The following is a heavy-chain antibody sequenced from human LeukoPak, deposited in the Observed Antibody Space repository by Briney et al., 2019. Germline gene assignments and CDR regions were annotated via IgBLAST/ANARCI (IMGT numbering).Heavy chain of an antibody. Sequence: GGSLRLSCAASGFTFDDYGMSWVRQAPGKGLEWVSGINWNGGSTGYIDSVKGRFIISRDNAKTSLYLQMNSLRAEDTAFYYCARVGAQTGYYFDNWGQGTLVTASP. D-gene: IGHD1-26*01. CDR3: ARVGAQTGYYFDN. J-gene: IGHJ4*02. CDR1: GFTFDDYG. V-gene: IGHV3-20*04. CDR2: INWNGGST.